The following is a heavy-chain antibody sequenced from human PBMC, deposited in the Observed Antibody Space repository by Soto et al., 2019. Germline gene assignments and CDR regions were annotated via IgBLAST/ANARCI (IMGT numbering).Heavy chain of an antibody. V-gene: IGHV4-59*01. Sequence: SETLSLTCTVSGGSISSYYWSWLRQPPGKGLEWIGYIYYSGTTNYNPSLKSRVTISMDTSKNQFSLRLSSVTAADTAVYYCARVWIDGGVDYWGQGTLVTVSS. D-gene: IGHD1-1*01. CDR3: ARVWIDGGVDY. J-gene: IGHJ4*02. CDR1: GGSISSYY. CDR2: IYYSGTT.